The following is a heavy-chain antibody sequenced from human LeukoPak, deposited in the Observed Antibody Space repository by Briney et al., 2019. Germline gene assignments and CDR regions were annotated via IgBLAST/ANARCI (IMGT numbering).Heavy chain of an antibody. Sequence: GRSLRLSCAASEFTFSSYNMYWVRQAPGKGLEWVAVISSDGSNKYYADSVKGRFTISRDNSKNTLYLQMNSLRTEDTAVYYCAKVAYVFWSGYSTPYYFDYWGQGTVVTVSS. D-gene: IGHD3-3*01. J-gene: IGHJ4*02. CDR3: AKVAYVFWSGYSTPYYFDY. CDR1: EFTFSSYN. CDR2: ISSDGSNK. V-gene: IGHV3-30-3*01.